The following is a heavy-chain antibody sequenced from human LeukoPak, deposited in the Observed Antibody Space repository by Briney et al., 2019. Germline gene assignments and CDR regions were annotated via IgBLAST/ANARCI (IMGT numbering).Heavy chain of an antibody. Sequence: PGGSLRLSCAASGFTASSNYMSWVRQAPGKGLEWVSVIYSGGSTYYADSVKGRFTISRDNSKNTLYLQMNSLRAEDTAVYYCARDSSGWYGSFDYWGQGTLVTVSS. CDR2: IYSGGST. J-gene: IGHJ4*02. V-gene: IGHV3-53*01. CDR1: GFTASSNY. CDR3: ARDSSGWYGSFDY. D-gene: IGHD6-19*01.